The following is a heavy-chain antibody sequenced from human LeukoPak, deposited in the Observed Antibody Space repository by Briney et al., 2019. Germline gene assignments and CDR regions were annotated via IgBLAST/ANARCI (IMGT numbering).Heavy chain of an antibody. CDR3: ARGVDYGDYFDY. CDR1: GYTFTGYY. D-gene: IGHD4-17*01. CDR2: VNPNSGGT. V-gene: IGHV1-2*02. Sequence: ASVKVSCKASGYTFTGYYMHWVRQAPGQGLEWMGWVNPNSGGTNYAQKFQGRVTMTRDTSISTAYMELSRLRSDDTAVYYCARGVDYGDYFDYWGQGTLVTVSS. J-gene: IGHJ4*02.